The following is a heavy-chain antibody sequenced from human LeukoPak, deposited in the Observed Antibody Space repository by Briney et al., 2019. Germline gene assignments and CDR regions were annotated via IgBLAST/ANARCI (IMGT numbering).Heavy chain of an antibody. J-gene: IGHJ4*02. CDR3: ARDGASGYDSDPRCYFDY. D-gene: IGHD5-12*01. CDR1: GFTFSSYG. CDR2: IWCDGSNK. V-gene: IGHV3-33*01. Sequence: GGSLRLSCAASGFTFSSYGMHWVRQAPGKGLEWVAVIWCDGSNKYYADSVKGRFTISRDNSKNTLYLQMNSLRAEDTAVYYCARDGASGYDSDPRCYFDYWGQGTLVTVSS.